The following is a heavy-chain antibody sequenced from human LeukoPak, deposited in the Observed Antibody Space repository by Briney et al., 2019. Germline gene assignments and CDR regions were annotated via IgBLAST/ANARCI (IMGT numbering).Heavy chain of an antibody. CDR1: GFTFSDYY. CDR3: AREKGPYGGNDY. J-gene: IGHJ4*02. V-gene: IGHV4-38-2*02. CDR2: LFYSGST. D-gene: IGHD4-23*01. Sequence: GSLRLSCAASGFTFSDYYMSWIRQPPGKGLEWIGSLFYSGSTYYNPSLKSRVSISLDTSNIQFSLKLSSVTAADTAVYYCAREKGPYGGNDYWGQGTLVTVSS.